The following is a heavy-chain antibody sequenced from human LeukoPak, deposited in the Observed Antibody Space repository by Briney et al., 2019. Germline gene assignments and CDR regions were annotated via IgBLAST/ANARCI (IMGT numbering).Heavy chain of an antibody. D-gene: IGHD6-13*01. V-gene: IGHV1-69*13. CDR3: ARPYSSSWSEYNWFDP. CDR2: IIPIFGTA. CDR1: GGTFSSYA. J-gene: IGHJ5*02. Sequence: ASVKVSCKASGGTFSSYAISWVRQAPGQGLEWMGGIIPIFGTANYAQKFQGRVTITADESTSTAYMELSSLRSEDTAVYYCARPYSSSWSEYNWFDPWGQGTLVTVSS.